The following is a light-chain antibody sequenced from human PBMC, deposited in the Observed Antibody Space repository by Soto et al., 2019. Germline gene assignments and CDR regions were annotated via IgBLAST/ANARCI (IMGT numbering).Light chain of an antibody. J-gene: IGKJ1*01. CDR2: EAS. CDR3: QQYNTYPWT. Sequence: DLQMTQSPSILSASVGDRVTITCRASQRISSWLAWYQQKPGKAPKLLIFEASTLESWVPSRFSGSGSGTKFTLSISGLLPDDFATYYCQQYNTYPWTFGQGTKVEIK. CDR1: QRISSW. V-gene: IGKV1-5*03.